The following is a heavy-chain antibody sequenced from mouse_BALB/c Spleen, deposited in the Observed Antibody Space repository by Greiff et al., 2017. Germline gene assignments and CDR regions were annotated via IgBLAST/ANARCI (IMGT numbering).Heavy chain of an antibody. D-gene: IGHD2-10*01. CDR2: IWSGGST. V-gene: IGHV2-9*02. CDR3: ADPYYGNYLAMDY. Sequence: VQRVESGPGLVAPSQSLSITCTVSGFSLTSYGVHWVRQPPGKGLEWLGVIWSGGSTNYNSALMSRLSISKDNSKSQVFFKMNSLQADDTAIYYCADPYYGNYLAMDYWGQGTSVTVSS. J-gene: IGHJ4*01. CDR1: GFSLTSYG.